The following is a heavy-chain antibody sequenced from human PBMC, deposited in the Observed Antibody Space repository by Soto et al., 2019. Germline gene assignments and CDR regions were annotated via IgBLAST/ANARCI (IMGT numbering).Heavy chain of an antibody. CDR2: IRNKAYGGTT. J-gene: IGHJ4*02. D-gene: IGHD3-10*01. V-gene: IGHV3-49*03. Sequence: GGSLRLSCTASGFTFGDYAMSWFRQAPGKGLEWVGFIRNKAYGGTTEYAASVNGRFIISRDDSKSIAYLQMNSLKIEDTALYYCSRDRSGITMIRGVADYWGQGTLVTVSS. CDR3: SRDRSGITMIRGVADY. CDR1: GFTFGDYA.